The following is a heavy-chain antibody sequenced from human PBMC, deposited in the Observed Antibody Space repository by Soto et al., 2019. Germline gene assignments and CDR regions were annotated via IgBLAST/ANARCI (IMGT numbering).Heavy chain of an antibody. CDR2: IYHSGST. J-gene: IGHJ4*02. CDR1: GGSISSSNW. D-gene: IGHD3-10*01. CDR3: ARDQFGELSFGDY. V-gene: IGHV4-4*02. Sequence: PSETLSLTCAVSGGSISSSNWWSWVRQPPGKGLEWIGEIYHSGSTNYNPSLKSRVTISVDKSKNQFSLKLSSVTAADTAVYYCARDQFGELSFGDYWGQGTLVTVSS.